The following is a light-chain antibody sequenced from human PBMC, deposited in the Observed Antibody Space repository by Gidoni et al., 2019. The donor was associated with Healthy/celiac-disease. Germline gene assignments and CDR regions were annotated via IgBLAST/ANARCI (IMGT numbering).Light chain of an antibody. CDR2: QDS. CDR1: KLGDKY. CDR3: QAWDSSTAV. Sequence: SYPLPQPPSLSVSPGQTASITCSGDKLGDKYACWYQQKPGQSPVLVIYQDSKRPSGIPERFSGSNSGNTATLTISGTQAMDEADYYCQAWDSSTAVFGGGTKLTVL. V-gene: IGLV3-1*01. J-gene: IGLJ2*01.